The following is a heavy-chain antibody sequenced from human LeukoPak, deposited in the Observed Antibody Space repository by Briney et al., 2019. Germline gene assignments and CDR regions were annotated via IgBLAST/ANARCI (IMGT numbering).Heavy chain of an antibody. CDR2: IYYSGST. Sequence: SDTLSLTCTVSGGSISSYYWSWLRQPPGKGLEWIGYIYYSGSTNYNPSLKSRVTISVDTSKNQFSLKLSSVTAADTAVYYCARDLVGATLSNWFDPWGQGTLVTVSS. D-gene: IGHD1-26*01. V-gene: IGHV4-59*01. CDR1: GGSISSYY. J-gene: IGHJ5*02. CDR3: ARDLVGATLSNWFDP.